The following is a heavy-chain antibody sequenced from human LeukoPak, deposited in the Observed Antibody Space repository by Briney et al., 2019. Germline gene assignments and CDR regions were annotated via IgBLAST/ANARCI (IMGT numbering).Heavy chain of an antibody. Sequence: GGSLRLSCAASGFTFSSYGMHWVRQAPGKGLEWVGRIKSKTDGGTTDYAAPVKGRSTISRDDSKNTLYLQMNSLKTEDTAVYYCKDDYVWGSYRPGGDAFDIWGQGTMVTVSS. D-gene: IGHD3-16*02. CDR3: KDDYVWGSYRPGGDAFDI. J-gene: IGHJ3*02. V-gene: IGHV3-15*01. CDR1: GFTFSSYG. CDR2: IKSKTDGGTT.